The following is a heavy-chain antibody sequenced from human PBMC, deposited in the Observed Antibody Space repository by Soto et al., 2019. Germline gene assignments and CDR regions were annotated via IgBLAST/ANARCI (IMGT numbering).Heavy chain of an antibody. CDR3: TKDPCTRSSCYFDF. D-gene: IGHD2-2*01. CDR2: ISGSDAGT. CDR1: GFTFSSHA. V-gene: IGHV3-23*01. Sequence: EVQLLESGGGLVQPGGSLRLSCAASGFTFSSHAMSWVRQAPGKGLEWVSAISGSDAGTFDADSVRGRFTISRDNSKNTLYLHMTGLRVEDTAIYYCTKDPCTRSSCYFDFWGQGSLVTVSS. J-gene: IGHJ4*02.